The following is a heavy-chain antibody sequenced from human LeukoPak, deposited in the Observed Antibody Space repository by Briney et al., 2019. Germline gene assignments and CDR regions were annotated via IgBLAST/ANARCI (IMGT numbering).Heavy chain of an antibody. V-gene: IGHV4-59*01. CDR3: ARVKYYYGSGGDYFDY. J-gene: IGHJ4*02. D-gene: IGHD3-10*01. Sequence: SETLSLTCTVSGGSISSYYWSWIRQPPGKGLEWIGYIYYSGSTNYNPSLKRRVIISVDTSKNQFSLKLTSVTAADTAVYYCARVKYYYGSGGDYFDYWGQGTLVTVSS. CDR1: GGSISSYY. CDR2: IYYSGST.